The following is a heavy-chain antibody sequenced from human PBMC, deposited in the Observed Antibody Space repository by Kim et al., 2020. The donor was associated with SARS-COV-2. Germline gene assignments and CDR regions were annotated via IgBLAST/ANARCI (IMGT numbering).Heavy chain of an antibody. D-gene: IGHD2-2*01. CDR1: GGSFSGYY. J-gene: IGHJ5*02. CDR3: ARGRWGYCSSTSCYLPRYCCDP. CDR2: INHSGST. V-gene: IGHV4-34*01. Sequence: SETLSLTCAVYGGSFSGYYWSWIRQPPGKGLEWIGEINHSGSTNYNPSLKSRVTISVDTSKNQFSLKLSSVTAADTAVYYCARGRWGYCSSTSCYLPRYCCDPWGQGTLVTVSS.